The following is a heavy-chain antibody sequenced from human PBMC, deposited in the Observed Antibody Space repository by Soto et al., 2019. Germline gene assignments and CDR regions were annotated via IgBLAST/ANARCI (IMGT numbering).Heavy chain of an antibody. V-gene: IGHV1-69*02. Sequence: QVQLVQSGAEVKKPGSPVRVSCTASGDTFNFYTISWVRQVPGQGPEWMGRIIPMLGMSNYAQKFQGRVTIMADKSTSTVYMNMSGLTSEDTAVYYCATNYGSGSTHFDYWGKGTLVTVS. J-gene: IGHJ4*02. CDR1: GDTFNFYT. D-gene: IGHD3-10*01. CDR3: ATNYGSGSTHFDY. CDR2: IIPMLGMS.